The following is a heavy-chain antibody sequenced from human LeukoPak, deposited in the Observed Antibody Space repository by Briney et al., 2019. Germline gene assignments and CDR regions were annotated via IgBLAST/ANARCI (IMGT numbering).Heavy chain of an antibody. CDR3: ARELLPNYDILTGYYRPYYYYGMDV. V-gene: IGHV3-21*01. CDR2: ISSSSSYI. Sequence: GGSLRLSCAASGFTFSSYSMNWVRQAPGKGLEWVSSISSSSSYIYYADSVKGRFTISRDNAKNSLYLQTNSLRAEDTAVYYCARELLPNYDILTGYYRPYYYYGMDVWGQGTTVTVS. D-gene: IGHD3-9*01. J-gene: IGHJ6*02. CDR1: GFTFSSYS.